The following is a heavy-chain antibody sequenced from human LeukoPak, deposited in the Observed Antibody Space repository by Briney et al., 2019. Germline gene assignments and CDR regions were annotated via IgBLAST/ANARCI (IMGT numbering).Heavy chain of an antibody. D-gene: IGHD3-22*01. J-gene: IGHJ4*02. CDR3: ARTSPYYYESNDY. CDR2: ISSSGSII. V-gene: IGHV3-48*04. Sequence: PGGSLRLSCAASGFTFSSYSMNWVRQAPGKGLEWVSYISSSGSIIYYVDSVKGRFTIARDNAKNSLYLQMDSLRAEDTAVYYCARTSPYYYESNDYWGQGTLVTVSS. CDR1: GFTFSSYS.